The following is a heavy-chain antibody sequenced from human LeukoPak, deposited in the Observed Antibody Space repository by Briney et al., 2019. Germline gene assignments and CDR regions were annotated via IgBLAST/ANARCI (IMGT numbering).Heavy chain of an antibody. CDR1: GGSISSYY. CDR2: IYTSGST. V-gene: IGHV4-4*07. Sequence: SETLSLTCTVSGGSISSYYWSWIRQPAGKGLEWIGRIYTSGSTNYNPSLKSRVTMSVDTSKNQFSLKLSSVTAADTAVYYCARDRLMVVQLRTLDAFDIWGQGTMVTASS. CDR3: ARDRLMVVQLRTLDAFDI. D-gene: IGHD5-18*01. J-gene: IGHJ3*02.